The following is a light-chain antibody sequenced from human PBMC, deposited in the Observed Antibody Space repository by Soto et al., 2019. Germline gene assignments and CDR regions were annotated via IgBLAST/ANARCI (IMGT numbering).Light chain of an antibody. CDR1: QSISTN. V-gene: IGKV1-39*01. J-gene: IGKJ5*01. Sequence: DIQMTQSPSSLSASVGDRVTMTCRASQSISTNLNWYHQKPGKAPDLLIYAASRLQSGVPSRFSGSGSATAFSLTINGLQPEDFATYHCQQNNSIPITFGQGTRLEI. CDR3: QQNNSIPIT. CDR2: AAS.